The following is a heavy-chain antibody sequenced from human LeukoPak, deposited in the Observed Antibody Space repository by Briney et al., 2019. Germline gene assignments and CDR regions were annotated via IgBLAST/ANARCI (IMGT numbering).Heavy chain of an antibody. CDR2: IKYDGSDK. V-gene: IGHV3-7*01. Sequence: GGSLGLSCVASGFTFRDYWMTWVRQAPGKGLEYVANIKYDGSDKYYVDSVKGRFTISRDNAKNSVYLQMNSLRVEDTAVYYCARRNLFDYWGQGTVVTVSS. CDR1: GFTFRDYW. CDR3: ARRNLFDY. J-gene: IGHJ4*02. D-gene: IGHD1-14*01.